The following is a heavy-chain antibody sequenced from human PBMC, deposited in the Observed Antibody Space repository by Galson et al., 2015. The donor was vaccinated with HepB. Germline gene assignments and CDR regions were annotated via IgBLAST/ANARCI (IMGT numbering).Heavy chain of an antibody. J-gene: IGHJ4*02. V-gene: IGHV3-9*01. CDR2: LCWNGDKI. CDR1: GFKFDDYA. Sequence: SLRLSCAASGFKFDDYAMHWVRQVPTKGLEWVSGLCWNGDKIGYADSVEGRFTVSRDNDNNSLHLEMNSLRPEDTGVYYCTKGRMTFARGELDSGGRGVLVTVSS. D-gene: IGHD3-10*01. CDR3: TKGRMTFARGELDS.